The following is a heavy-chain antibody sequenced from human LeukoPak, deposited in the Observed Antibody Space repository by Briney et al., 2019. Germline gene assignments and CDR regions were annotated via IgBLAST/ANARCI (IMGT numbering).Heavy chain of an antibody. J-gene: IGHJ4*02. V-gene: IGHV4-34*01. CDR3: ARLPIDGDYDY. Sequence: PSETLSLTCAVYGGSFSGYYWSWIRQPPGKGLEWIGEINHSGSTNYNPSLKSRVTISVDTSKNQFSLKLSSVTAADTAVYYCARLPIDGDYDYWGQGTLVTVSS. CDR2: INHSGST. CDR1: GGSFSGYY. D-gene: IGHD4-17*01.